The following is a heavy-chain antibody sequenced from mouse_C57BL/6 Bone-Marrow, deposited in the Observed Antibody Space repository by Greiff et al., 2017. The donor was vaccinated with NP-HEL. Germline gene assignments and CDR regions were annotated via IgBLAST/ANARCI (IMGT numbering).Heavy chain of an antibody. J-gene: IGHJ4*01. Sequence: QVQLQQSGAELVRPGTSVKMSCKASGYTFTNYWIGWAKQRPGHGLEWIGDIYPGGGYTNYNEKFKGKATLTADKSSSTAYMQFSSLTSEDSAIYDCARLMVTHAMDYWGQGTSVTVSS. D-gene: IGHD2-2*01. CDR3: ARLMVTHAMDY. V-gene: IGHV1-63*01. CDR2: IYPGGGYT. CDR1: GYTFTNYW.